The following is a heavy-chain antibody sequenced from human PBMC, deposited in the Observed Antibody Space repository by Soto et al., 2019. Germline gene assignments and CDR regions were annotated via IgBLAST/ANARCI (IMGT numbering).Heavy chain of an antibody. CDR2: ISGSGGST. D-gene: IGHD3-22*01. CDR3: ASLLTYYYDSSGYGELDY. J-gene: IGHJ4*02. V-gene: IGHV3-23*01. Sequence: GSLRLSCAASGFTFIIYAMSWGRQAPGKGLEWVSAISGSGGSTYYADSVKGRFTISRDNSKNTLYLQMNSLRAEDTAVYYCASLLTYYYDSSGYGELDYWGQGTLVTVSS. CDR1: GFTFIIYA.